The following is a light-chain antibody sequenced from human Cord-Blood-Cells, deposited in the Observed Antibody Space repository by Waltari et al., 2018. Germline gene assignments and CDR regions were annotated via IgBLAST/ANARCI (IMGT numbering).Light chain of an antibody. Sequence: EIVLTQSPATLSLSPGESATLSCMASQSVSSYLAGYQQKLVQAPRLLIYDASNRDTGIPARFSGSGSGTDCTLTISSLEPEDFAVYYCQQRSNWPLTFGGGTKVEIK. CDR2: DAS. J-gene: IGKJ4*01. CDR3: QQRSNWPLT. CDR1: QSVSSY. V-gene: IGKV3-11*01.